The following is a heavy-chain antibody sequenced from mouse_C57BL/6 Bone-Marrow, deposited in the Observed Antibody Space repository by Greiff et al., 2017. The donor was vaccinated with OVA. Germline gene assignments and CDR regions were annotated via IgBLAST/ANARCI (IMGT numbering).Heavy chain of an antibody. J-gene: IGHJ4*01. CDR1: GYTFTSYG. Sequence: VKLQESGAELARPGASVKLSCKASGYTFTSYGISWVKQRTGQGLEWIGEIYPRSGNTYYNEKFKGKATLTADKSSSKAYMELRSLTSEDSAVYFCAHGFYAMDYWGQGTSVTVSS. V-gene: IGHV1-81*01. CDR3: AHGFYAMDY. CDR2: IYPRSGNT.